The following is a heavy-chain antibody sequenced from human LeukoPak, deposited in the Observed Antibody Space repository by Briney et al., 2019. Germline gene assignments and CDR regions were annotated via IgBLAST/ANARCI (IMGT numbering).Heavy chain of an antibody. CDR3: ARQGLPSSGIDP. J-gene: IGHJ5*02. V-gene: IGHV5-51*01. CDR2: IYPGDSDT. CDR1: GYRFTSYW. Sequence: GESLKIPRQGSGYRFTSYWIGWVPQIPGKGVEWMGIIYPGDSDTRYSPSFQGQVTISADNSIITAYLQWSSLNASDTAMYYCARQGLPSSGIDPWGQGTLVTVSS. D-gene: IGHD3-3*01.